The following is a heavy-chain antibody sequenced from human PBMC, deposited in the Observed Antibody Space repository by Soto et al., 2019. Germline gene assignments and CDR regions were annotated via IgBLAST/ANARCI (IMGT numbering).Heavy chain of an antibody. V-gene: IGHV5-51*01. J-gene: IGHJ6*02. CDR3: ARHRRGLELRPHFYYDLDI. CDR2: IYPGDSET. Sequence: EVQLVQSRAEVKKPGESVKISCRGSGYAFTSHLIAWVRQMPGTGLEWMGTIYPGDSETTDSPSFQGQVTISADKSINTVYLQWSGLRASDTGTYYCARHRRGLELRPHFYYDLDIWGQGTTVTVSS. CDR1: GYAFTSHL. D-gene: IGHD1-7*01.